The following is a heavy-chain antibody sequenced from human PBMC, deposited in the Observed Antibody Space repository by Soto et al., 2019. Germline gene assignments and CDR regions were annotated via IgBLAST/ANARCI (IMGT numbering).Heavy chain of an antibody. Sequence: SGGSLRLSCAASGLTFRNVWMTWVRQAPGKGLEWVGRIKSKVDGGTTDYAASVNGRYTISRDDSKSTLYLQMNSLKTEDTAVYYCTTDRPFTGGGVITTWGQGTMVTVSS. D-gene: IGHD3-10*01. J-gene: IGHJ3*01. V-gene: IGHV3-15*01. CDR2: IKSKVDGGTT. CDR1: GLTFRNVW. CDR3: TTDRPFTGGGVITT.